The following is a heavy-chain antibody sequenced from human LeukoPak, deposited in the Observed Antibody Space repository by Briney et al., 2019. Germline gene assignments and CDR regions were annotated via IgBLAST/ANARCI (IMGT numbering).Heavy chain of an antibody. J-gene: IGHJ4*02. CDR1: GGSISSSSYY. D-gene: IGHD3-3*01. CDR2: IYYSGST. Sequence: SETLSLTCTVSGGSISSSSYYWGWIRQPPGKGLEWIGSIYYSGSTYYNPSLKSRVTISVDTSKNQFSLKLSSVTAADTAVYYCARGVLRFLEWLPFDYWGQGTLVTASS. V-gene: IGHV4-39*07. CDR3: ARGVLRFLEWLPFDY.